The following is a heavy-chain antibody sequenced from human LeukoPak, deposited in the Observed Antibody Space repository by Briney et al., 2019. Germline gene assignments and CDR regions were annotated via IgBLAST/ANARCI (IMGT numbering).Heavy chain of an antibody. CDR1: GGSISSYY. CDR2: IYYSGST. V-gene: IGHV4-59*08. CDR3: ARRYCSGGSCYSSLDY. D-gene: IGHD2-15*01. Sequence: SETLSLTCTVSGGSISSYYWSWIRQPPGKGLEWIGYIYYSGSTNYNPSLKSRVTISVDASKNQFSLKLSSATAADTAVYYCARRYCSGGSCYSSLDYWGQGSLVTVSS. J-gene: IGHJ4*02.